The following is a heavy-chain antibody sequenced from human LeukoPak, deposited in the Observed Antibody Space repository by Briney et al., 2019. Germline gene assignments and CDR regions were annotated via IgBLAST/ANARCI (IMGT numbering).Heavy chain of an antibody. Sequence: ASVKVSCKASGYTFTSYGISWVRQAPGQGLEWMGWISAYNGNTNYAQKLQGRVTMTTDTSTSTAYMELRSLRSDDTAVYYCARDRTGTTRYCFDYWGQGTLVTVSS. CDR1: GYTFTSYG. V-gene: IGHV1-18*01. CDR2: ISAYNGNT. D-gene: IGHD4-11*01. CDR3: ARDRTGTTRYCFDY. J-gene: IGHJ4*02.